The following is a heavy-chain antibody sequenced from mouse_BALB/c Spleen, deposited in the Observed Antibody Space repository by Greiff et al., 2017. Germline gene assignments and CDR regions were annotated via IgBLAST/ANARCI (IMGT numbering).Heavy chain of an antibody. Sequence: DVQLVESGGGLVQPGGSLKLSCAASGFTFSSYGMSWVRQTPDKRLELVATINSNGGSTYYPDSVKGRFTISRDNAKNTLYLQMSSLKSEDTAMYYCARDLHGSAWFAYWGQGTLVTVSA. D-gene: IGHD3-1*01. V-gene: IGHV5-6-3*01. CDR2: INSNGGST. CDR3: ARDLHGSAWFAY. CDR1: GFTFSSYG. J-gene: IGHJ3*01.